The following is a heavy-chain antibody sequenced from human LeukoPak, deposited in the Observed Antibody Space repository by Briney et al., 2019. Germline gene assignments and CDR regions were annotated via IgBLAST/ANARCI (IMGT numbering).Heavy chain of an antibody. D-gene: IGHD5-18*01. Sequence: GGSLRLSCAASGFTFSSYWINWVRQTPGKGLEGGAHMNLDGSAKYYADSVKGRFTISRDNAKNSLYLQMNSLRAEDTAVYYCARDAGYGYWVVDYWGQGTLVTVSS. CDR3: ARDAGYGYWVVDY. V-gene: IGHV3-7*01. CDR1: GFTFSSYW. J-gene: IGHJ4*02. CDR2: MNLDGSAK.